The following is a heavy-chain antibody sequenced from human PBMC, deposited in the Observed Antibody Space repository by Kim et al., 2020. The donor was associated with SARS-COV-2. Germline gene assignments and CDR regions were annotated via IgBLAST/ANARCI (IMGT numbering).Heavy chain of an antibody. J-gene: IGHJ6*03. CDR1: GFTFSSYA. D-gene: IGHD6-13*01. CDR2: ISYDGSNK. Sequence: GGSLRLSCAASGFTFSSYAMHWVRQAPGKGLEWVAVISYDGSNKYYADSVKGRFTISRDNSKNTLYLQMNSLRAEDTAVYYCARDGSTGYMDVWGKGTTVTVSS. CDR3: ARDGSTGYMDV. V-gene: IGHV3-30-3*01.